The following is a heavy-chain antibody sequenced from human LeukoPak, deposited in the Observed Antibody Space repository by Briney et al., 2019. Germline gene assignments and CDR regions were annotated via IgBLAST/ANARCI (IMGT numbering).Heavy chain of an antibody. V-gene: IGHV3-74*01. J-gene: IGHJ4*02. CDR3: ARGRGTFDY. D-gene: IGHD3-16*01. CDR1: GFTFSSYW. Sequence: PGGSLRLSCAASGFTFSSYWMHWVRQAPGKGLVWVSLMTSDGRTTSYADSVKGLFTISRDNAKNTLYLQMNSLRAEDTAVYYCARGRGTFDYWGQGTLVTVSS. CDR2: MTSDGRTT.